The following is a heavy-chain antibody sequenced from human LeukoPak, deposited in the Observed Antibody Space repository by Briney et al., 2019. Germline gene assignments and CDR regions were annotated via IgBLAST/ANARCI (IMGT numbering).Heavy chain of an antibody. CDR1: GGSISSYY. V-gene: IGHV4-59*08. J-gene: IGHJ6*02. D-gene: IGHD6-13*01. Sequence: SETLSLTCTVSGGSISSYYWSWIRQPPGKGLEWIGYIYYSGSTNYNPSLKGRVTISVDTSKNQFSLKLSSVTAADTAVYYCARHYSSSWMNYYYGMDVWGQGTTVTVSS. CDR3: ARHYSSSWMNYYYGMDV. CDR2: IYYSGST.